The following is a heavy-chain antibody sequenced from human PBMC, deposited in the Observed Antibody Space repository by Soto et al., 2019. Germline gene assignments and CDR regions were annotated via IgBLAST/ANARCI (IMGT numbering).Heavy chain of an antibody. D-gene: IGHD4-17*01. Sequence: GGSLRLSCTASGLTFTSSSFHWVRQAPGKGLEWVAVISENGDRQYYTESVRGRFLISRDSSKNTVYLQMNSLRPEDTGVYFCARRLATTVSALGYWGQGALVTVSS. CDR1: GLTFTSSS. CDR2: ISENGDRQ. V-gene: IGHV3-30*03. J-gene: IGHJ4*02. CDR3: ARRLATTVSALGY.